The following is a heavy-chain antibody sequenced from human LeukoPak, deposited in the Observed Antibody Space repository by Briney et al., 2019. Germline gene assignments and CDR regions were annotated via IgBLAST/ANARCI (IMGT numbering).Heavy chain of an antibody. CDR1: GFTFSSYW. CDR3: ARGPRYIVVVVAANLDY. D-gene: IGHD2-15*01. J-gene: IGHJ4*02. V-gene: IGHV3-7*01. CDR2: IKQDGSEK. Sequence: GGSLRLSCAASGFTFSSYWMSWVRQAPGKGLEWVANIKQDGSEKYYVDSVKGRFTISRDNAKNSLYLQMNSLRAEDTAVYYCARGPRYIVVVVAANLDYWSQGTLVTVSS.